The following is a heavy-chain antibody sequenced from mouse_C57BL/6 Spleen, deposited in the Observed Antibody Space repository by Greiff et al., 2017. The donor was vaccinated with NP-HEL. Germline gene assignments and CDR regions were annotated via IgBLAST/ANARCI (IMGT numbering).Heavy chain of an antibody. Sequence: EVQLQQSGPELVKPGASVKIPCKASGYTFTDYNMDWVKQSHGKSLEWIGDINPNNGGTIYNQKFKGKATLTVDKSSSTAYMELRSLTSEDTAVYYCARRAGGWFAYWGQGTLVTVSA. CDR1: GYTFTDYN. V-gene: IGHV1-18*01. D-gene: IGHD3-3*01. J-gene: IGHJ3*01. CDR3: ARRAGGWFAY. CDR2: INPNNGGT.